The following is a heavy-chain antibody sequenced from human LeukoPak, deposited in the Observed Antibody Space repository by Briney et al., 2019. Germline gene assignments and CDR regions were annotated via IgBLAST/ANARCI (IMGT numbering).Heavy chain of an antibody. Sequence: ASVRVSCKASGYTFTGYYMHWVRQAPGQGLEWMGWINPNSGGTNYAQKFQGRVTMTRDTSISTAYMELSRLRSDDTAVYYCARVAVEMATINAFDIWGQGTTVTVSS. J-gene: IGHJ3*02. CDR2: INPNSGGT. D-gene: IGHD5-24*01. CDR3: ARVAVEMATINAFDI. V-gene: IGHV1-2*02. CDR1: GYTFTGYY.